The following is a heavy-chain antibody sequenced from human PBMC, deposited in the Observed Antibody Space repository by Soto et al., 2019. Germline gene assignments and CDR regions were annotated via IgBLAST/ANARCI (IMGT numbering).Heavy chain of an antibody. D-gene: IGHD1-26*01. J-gene: IGHJ4*02. CDR3: ARDRASGGGGTFDY. V-gene: IGHV4-4*02. CDR2: IYHSGST. CDR1: GGSISSSNW. Sequence: QVQLQESGPGLVKPSGTLSLTCAVSGGSISSSNWWSWVRQPPGKGLEWIGEIYHSGSTNYNPSPKSRVTISVDKSKNQFSRKLSSVTAADTAVYYCARDRASGGGGTFDYWGQGTLVTVSS.